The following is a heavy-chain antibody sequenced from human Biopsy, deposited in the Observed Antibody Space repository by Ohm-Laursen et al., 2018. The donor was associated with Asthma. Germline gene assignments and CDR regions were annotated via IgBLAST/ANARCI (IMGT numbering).Heavy chain of an antibody. V-gene: IGHV1-69*01. J-gene: IGHJ6*02. D-gene: IGHD6-19*01. CDR2: IMTVFGTT. CDR1: GGMFGNFA. CDR3: ARCQVGYSSGWSLLLKKIYYSGMDV. Sequence: SSVKVSCKASGGMFGNFAISWVRQAPGQGLEWLGGIMTVFGTTNYAQKFQGRVTITADESTSTAYMEVTSLRSEDTATYYCARCQVGYSSGWSLLLKKIYYSGMDVWGQGTAVTVSS.